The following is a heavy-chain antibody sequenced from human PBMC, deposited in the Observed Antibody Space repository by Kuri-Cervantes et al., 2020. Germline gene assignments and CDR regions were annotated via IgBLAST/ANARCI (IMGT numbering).Heavy chain of an antibody. J-gene: IGHJ4*02. CDR3: AADSGLDLSGYNFDY. Sequence: ASVKVSCKASGYTFTSYDINWVRQATGQGLEWMGWMNPNSGNTGYAQKFQGRVTMTRNTSISTAYMELSSLRSEDTAVFYCAADSGLDLSGYNFDYWGQGTLVTVSS. CDR1: GYTFTSYD. CDR2: MNPNSGNT. D-gene: IGHD3-22*01. V-gene: IGHV1-8*02.